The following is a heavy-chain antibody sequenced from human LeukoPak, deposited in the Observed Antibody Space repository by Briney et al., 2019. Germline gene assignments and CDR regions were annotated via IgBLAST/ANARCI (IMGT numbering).Heavy chain of an antibody. Sequence: PGGSLRLSCAASGFTFSSYSMNWVRQAPGKGLEWVSSITSSSYIYYADSVKGRFTISRDNAKNSLYLQMNSLRAEGTAVYYCARDGGKDYYYYYYMDVWGKGTTVTVSS. D-gene: IGHD3-16*01. CDR2: ITSSSYI. CDR1: GFTFSSYS. J-gene: IGHJ6*03. V-gene: IGHV3-21*01. CDR3: ARDGGKDYYYYYYMDV.